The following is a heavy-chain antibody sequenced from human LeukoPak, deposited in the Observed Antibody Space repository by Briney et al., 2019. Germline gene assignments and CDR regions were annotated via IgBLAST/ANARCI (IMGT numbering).Heavy chain of an antibody. Sequence: PGGSLRLSCAASGFTFNNFWMSWVRQAPGKGLEWVANIKQDGSEKYYVDSVKGRFTIARDNAKNSVYLEMNSLRADDTAVYYCARSARLMKGVVEVTALDDWGQGTLVTVSS. V-gene: IGHV3-7*01. CDR3: ARSARLMKGVVEVTALDD. J-gene: IGHJ4*02. CDR1: GFTFNNFW. CDR2: IKQDGSEK. D-gene: IGHD3-3*01.